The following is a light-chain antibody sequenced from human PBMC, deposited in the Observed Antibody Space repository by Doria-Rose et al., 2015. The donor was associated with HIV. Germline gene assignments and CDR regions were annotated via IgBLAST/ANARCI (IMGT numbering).Light chain of an antibody. Sequence: RGVGSSYVAWYQQKLGLAPRLLIYGTSSRATGIPVRFSGSGSGTNFTLTISTVEPEDLAVYYCQQHGSSPGTFGQGTKVEIK. J-gene: IGKJ2*01. CDR3: QQHGSSPGT. CDR1: RGVGSSY. V-gene: IGKV3-20*01. CDR2: GTS.